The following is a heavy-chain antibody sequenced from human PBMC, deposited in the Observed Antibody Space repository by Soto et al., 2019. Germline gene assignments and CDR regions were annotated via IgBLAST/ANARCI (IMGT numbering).Heavy chain of an antibody. J-gene: IGHJ4*02. D-gene: IGHD5-18*01. CDR1: GGSISSGGYY. CDR2: TYYSGTT. CDR3: ASRDVDTTMVGRDY. V-gene: IGHV4-31*03. Sequence: QVQLQESGPGLVKPSQILSLTCTVSGGSISSGGYYWYWIRQHSGKGLEWIGFTYYSGTTYYNPSLKSRVTISVDTSKNQFSLKLRSVTAADTAVYYCASRDVDTTMVGRDYWGQGTLVTVSS.